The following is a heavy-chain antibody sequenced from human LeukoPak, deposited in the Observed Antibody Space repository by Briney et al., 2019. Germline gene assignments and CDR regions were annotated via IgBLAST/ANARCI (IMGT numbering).Heavy chain of an antibody. Sequence: PGGSLRLSCAASGFSFDDYAMHWVRHAPGKGLEWVSGITWNSGDIDYADSVKGRFIISRDNAKNSLFLQMNSLRPEDTALYYCAKAFSSTWYWYFDLWGRGTLVTVSS. J-gene: IGHJ2*01. D-gene: IGHD6-13*01. CDR1: GFSFDDYA. CDR3: AKAFSSTWYWYFDL. V-gene: IGHV3-9*01. CDR2: ITWNSGDI.